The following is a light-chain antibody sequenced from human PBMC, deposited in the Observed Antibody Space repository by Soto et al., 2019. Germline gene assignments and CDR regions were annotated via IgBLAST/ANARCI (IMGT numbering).Light chain of an antibody. Sequence: QSVLTQPPSVSGAPGQSVTISCTGSSSNIGAGYDVHWYQQLPGTAPKLLIYGNNNRPSGVPDRFSGSKSGTSASLAITGLQAEDEADYYCQSYDTSLSGSWVFGGGTKLTVL. V-gene: IGLV1-40*01. CDR1: SSNIGAGYD. CDR2: GNN. J-gene: IGLJ2*01. CDR3: QSYDTSLSGSWV.